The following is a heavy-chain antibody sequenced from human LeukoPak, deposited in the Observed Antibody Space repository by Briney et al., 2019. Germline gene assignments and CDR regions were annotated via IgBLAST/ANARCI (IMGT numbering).Heavy chain of an antibody. V-gene: IGHV1-18*01. Sequence: ASVKVSCKASGYTFTSYGVTWVRQAPRQGLEWMGWVSGHNGDTDYAQKLQGRVTMTIVTSTSTAYMELRNLISDDTAVYFCARDRHSGYSSVWYDHWGQGTLVTVSS. D-gene: IGHD6-25*01. CDR3: ARDRHSGYSSVWYDH. J-gene: IGHJ5*02. CDR1: GYTFTSYG. CDR2: VSGHNGDT.